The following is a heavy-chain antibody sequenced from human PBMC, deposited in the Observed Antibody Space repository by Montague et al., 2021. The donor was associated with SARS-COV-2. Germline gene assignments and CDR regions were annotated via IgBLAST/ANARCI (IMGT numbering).Heavy chain of an antibody. CDR2: LDPSDSYT. Sequence: QSGAEAKQPVESLRISCKVSGYIFISHWITWVRQMPGKGLVWMGRLDPSDSYTNYSPSFQGHVSISVNKSISTAYLQWSSLKASDTAMYYCARRGRPYSGYTTGYFDYWGQGTLVTVSS. CDR3: ARRGRPYSGYTTGYFDY. CDR1: GYIFISHW. J-gene: IGHJ4*02. D-gene: IGHD5-12*01. V-gene: IGHV5-10-1*01.